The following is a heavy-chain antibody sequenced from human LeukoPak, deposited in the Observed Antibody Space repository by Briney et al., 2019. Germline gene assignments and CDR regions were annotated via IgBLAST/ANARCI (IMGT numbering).Heavy chain of an antibody. V-gene: IGHV3-11*04. CDR1: GFTFSDNY. CDR3: ARHAGGYYDSRGYDY. CDR2: ISSSGSTT. D-gene: IGHD3-22*01. Sequence: GGSLRLSCPASGFTFSDNYMSWIRQAPGKGLEWVSCISSSGSTTYYADSVKGRFTISRDNAKNSLYLQMNSLRADDTAVYYCARHAGGYYDSRGYDYWGQGTLVTISS. J-gene: IGHJ4*02.